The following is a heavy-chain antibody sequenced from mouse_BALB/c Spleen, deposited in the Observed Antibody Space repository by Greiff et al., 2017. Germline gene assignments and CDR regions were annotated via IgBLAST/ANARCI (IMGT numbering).Heavy chain of an antibody. CDR1: GYAFTNYL. CDR2: INPGSGGT. CDR3: ARFSLLRPYYFDY. Sequence: QVQLKESGAELVRPGTSVKVSCKASGYAFTNYLIEWVKQRPGQGLEWIGVINPGSGGTNYNEKFKGKATLTADKSSSTAYMQLSSLTSDDSAVYFCARFSLLRPYYFDYWGQGTTLTVSS. D-gene: IGHD1-2*01. J-gene: IGHJ2*01. V-gene: IGHV1-54*01.